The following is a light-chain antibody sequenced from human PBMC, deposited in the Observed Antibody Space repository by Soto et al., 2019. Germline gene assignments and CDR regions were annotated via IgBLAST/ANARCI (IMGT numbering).Light chain of an antibody. CDR2: AAS. CDR3: QQPENFHIT. V-gene: IGKV1D-12*01. CDR1: QDITTS. J-gene: IGKJ5*01. Sequence: DIQRTQSPSSVSASVGDRVTISCQARQDITTSSALSQHQRGKAHKLMISAASGLQSGVQSRFSVSGFEQDFTLTLSSLHPEDSGIYHCQQPENFHITLGQGNRLDI.